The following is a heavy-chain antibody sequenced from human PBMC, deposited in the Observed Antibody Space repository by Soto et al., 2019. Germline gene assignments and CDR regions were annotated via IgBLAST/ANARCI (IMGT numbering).Heavy chain of an antibody. J-gene: IGHJ4*02. CDR2: ISYDGSNK. Sequence: QVQLVESGGGVVQPGESLRLSCAASGFTFSMYAMHWVRQAPGNGLEWVAVISYDGSNKYYADSVKGRFTISRDNSKNTLYLHMNSLRAEDTAVYYCARGRYCGGGTCLLLGPMISCFDYWGQGTLVTVSS. CDR1: GFTFSMYA. D-gene: IGHD2-15*01. CDR3: ARGRYCGGGTCLLLGPMISCFDY. V-gene: IGHV3-30-3*01.